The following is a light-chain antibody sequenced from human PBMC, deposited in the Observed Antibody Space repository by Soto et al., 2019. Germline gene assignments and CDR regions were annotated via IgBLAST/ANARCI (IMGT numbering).Light chain of an antibody. J-gene: IGKJ1*01. CDR3: QPSYITQWT. V-gene: IGKV1-39*01. CDR2: AAS. CDR1: QRVNNY. Sequence: DVQMTQSPSSLSASVGDRVTITCRASQRVNNYLNWYQHKPGKAPKLLIHAASSLQTGVPPRFGGSASGTNFTLAISGLQAEYVATSYCQPSYITQWTFGQGTQVEIK.